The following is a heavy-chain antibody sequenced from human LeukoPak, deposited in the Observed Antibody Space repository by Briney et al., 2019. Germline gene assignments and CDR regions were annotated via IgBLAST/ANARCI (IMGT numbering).Heavy chain of an antibody. CDR3: ARVEDSYAFDI. CDR2: IYSGGST. CDR1: GFTVSSNY. Sequence: TGGSLRLSCAASGFTVSSNYMSWVRQAPGKGLDWVSVIYSGGSTYYADSVKGRFTISRDNSKNTLYLQMNSLRAEDTAVYYCARVEDSYAFDIWGQGTMVTVSS. D-gene: IGHD3-22*01. J-gene: IGHJ3*02. V-gene: IGHV3-53*01.